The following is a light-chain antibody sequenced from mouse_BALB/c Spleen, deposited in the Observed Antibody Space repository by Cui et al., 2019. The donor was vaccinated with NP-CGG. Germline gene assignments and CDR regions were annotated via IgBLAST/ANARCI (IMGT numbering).Light chain of an antibody. J-gene: IGLJ1*01. Sequence: QEVVTQESALTTSPGETVTLTCRSSTGAVTTSNYANWVQEKPDHLVTGLIGGTNNRAPGVPARFSGSLIGDRAALTITGAQTEDEAIYFCALWYSNHWVFGGGTKLTVL. CDR3: ALWYSNHWV. V-gene: IGLV1*01. CDR2: GTN. CDR1: TGAVTTSNY.